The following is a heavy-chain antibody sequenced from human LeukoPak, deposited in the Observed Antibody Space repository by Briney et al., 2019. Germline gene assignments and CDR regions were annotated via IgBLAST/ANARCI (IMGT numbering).Heavy chain of an antibody. V-gene: IGHV2-5*01. J-gene: IGHJ3*02. CDR3: ARSFRRDAFDI. CDR2: IYWNDEK. CDR1: GFSLSTSGVG. Sequence: SGPTLVKPTQTLTLTCTFSGFSLSTSGVGVGWIRQPPGKALEWLALIYWNDEKPYSSSLKIRLPITKDTSKNQVVLTMTNMDPVDTATYYCARSFRRDAFDIWGQGTMVTVSS.